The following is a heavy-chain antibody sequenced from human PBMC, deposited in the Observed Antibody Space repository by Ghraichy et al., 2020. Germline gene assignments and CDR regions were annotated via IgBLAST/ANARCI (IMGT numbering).Heavy chain of an antibody. D-gene: IGHD3-3*01. CDR2: VYSSETT. J-gene: IGHJ3*02. CDR3: VKDGTYFYESGNNYVLDI. CDR1: GASINTYF. Sequence: SETLSLTCTVHGASINTYFWSWIRQPAGKGLEWIGRVYSSETTNYNPSLKSRVTMSLDTPNNRFSLRLTSVTAADTAVYYCVKDGTYFYESGNNYVLDIWGQGTMVTISP. V-gene: IGHV4-4*07.